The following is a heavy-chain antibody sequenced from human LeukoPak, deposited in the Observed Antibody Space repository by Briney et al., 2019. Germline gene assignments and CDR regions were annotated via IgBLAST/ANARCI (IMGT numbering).Heavy chain of an antibody. Sequence: GWSLRLSCAASGFTFSSYAMSWVRQAPGKGLEWVSAISGSGGSTYYADSVKGRFTISRDNSKNTLYLQMNSLRAEDTAVYYCAKKSYDYVWGSYRYGIDVWGQGTLVTVSS. CDR1: GFTFSSYA. D-gene: IGHD3-16*02. CDR3: AKKSYDYVWGSYRYGIDV. V-gene: IGHV3-23*01. J-gene: IGHJ4*02. CDR2: ISGSGGST.